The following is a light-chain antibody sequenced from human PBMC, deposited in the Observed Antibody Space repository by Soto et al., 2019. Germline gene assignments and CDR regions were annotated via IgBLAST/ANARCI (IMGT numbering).Light chain of an antibody. CDR1: QSVSSN. J-gene: IGKJ1*01. CDR3: QQYNNWPPST. V-gene: IGKV3-15*01. Sequence: EIVMTQSPATLSVSPGERATLSCRASQSVSSNLAWYQQKPGQAPRLLIYGASTRATGIPARFSGSWSGTEFTLTISSLPSADFAVYYGQQYNNWPPSTFGQGTKVEIK. CDR2: GAS.